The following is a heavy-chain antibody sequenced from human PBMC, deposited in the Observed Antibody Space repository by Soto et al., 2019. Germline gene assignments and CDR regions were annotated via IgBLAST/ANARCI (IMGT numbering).Heavy chain of an antibody. CDR3: ARGPLGWLRSSYYYYYGMDV. CDR1: GYTFTSYD. D-gene: IGHD5-12*01. V-gene: IGHV1-8*01. J-gene: IGHJ6*02. Sequence: EASVKVSCKASGYTFTSYDINWVRQATGQGLEWMGWMNPNSGNTGYAQKFQGRVTMTRNTSISTAYMELSSLRSEDTAVYYCARGPLGWLRSSYYYYYGMDVWGQGTTVTVSS. CDR2: MNPNSGNT.